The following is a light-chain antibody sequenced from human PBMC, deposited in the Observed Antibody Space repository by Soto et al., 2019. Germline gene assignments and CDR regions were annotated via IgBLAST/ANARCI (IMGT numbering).Light chain of an antibody. V-gene: IGLV2-14*03. Sequence: HSVLTQSASVSGSPGQSITISCSGTSSDIWSYDHVAWYQQFPGKSTKLIIYAVRHRHSGVYDRFSGSKSGISASLTISGLQPEDEADYYCISYTDRQSYLFGNGTKVTVL. CDR1: SSDIWSYDH. CDR2: AVR. CDR3: ISYTDRQSYL. J-gene: IGLJ1*01.